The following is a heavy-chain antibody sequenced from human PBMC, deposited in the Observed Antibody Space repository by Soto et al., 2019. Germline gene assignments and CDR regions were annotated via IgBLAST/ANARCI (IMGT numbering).Heavy chain of an antibody. J-gene: IGHJ5*02. V-gene: IGHV3-21*01. Sequence: GGSLRLSCAASGFTFRSFTMNWVRQALGKGLEWVSTISSNSAYIYYTDALRGRFTISRDNAKNSLHLQMNSLRAEDTAVYYCTRDASRDSSARGWFDPWGPGTLVTVSS. D-gene: IGHD6-13*01. CDR3: TRDASRDSSARGWFDP. CDR2: ISSNSAYI. CDR1: GFTFRSFT.